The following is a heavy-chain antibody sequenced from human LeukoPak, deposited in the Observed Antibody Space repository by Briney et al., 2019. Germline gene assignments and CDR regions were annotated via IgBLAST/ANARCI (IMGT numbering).Heavy chain of an antibody. V-gene: IGHV4-38-2*02. J-gene: IGHJ4*02. CDR2: IYHSGST. D-gene: IGHD3-16*01. CDR1: GYSISSGYY. CDR3: ARDWGAGDY. Sequence: SETLSLTCAVSGYSISSGYYWGWIRQPPGKGLEWIGSIYHSGSTYYNPSLKSRVTISVDTSKNHFSLKLSSVTAADTAVYYCARDWGAGDYWGQGTLVTVSS.